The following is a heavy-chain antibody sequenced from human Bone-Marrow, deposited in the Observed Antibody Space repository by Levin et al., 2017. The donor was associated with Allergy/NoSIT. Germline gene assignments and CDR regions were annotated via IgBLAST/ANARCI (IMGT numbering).Heavy chain of an antibody. CDR1: GFTFSSYS. CDR3: ARTPYSSSWYGRYFQH. V-gene: IGHV3-48*02. J-gene: IGHJ1*01. D-gene: IGHD6-13*01. CDR2: ISSSSSTI. Sequence: GESLKISCAASGFTFSSYSMNWVRQAPGKGLEWVSYISSSSSTIYYADSVKGRFTISRDNAKNSLYLQMNSLRDEDTAVYYCARTPYSSSWYGRYFQHWGQGTLVTVSS.